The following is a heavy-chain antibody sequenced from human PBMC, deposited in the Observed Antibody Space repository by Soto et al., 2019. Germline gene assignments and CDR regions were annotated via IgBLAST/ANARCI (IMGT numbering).Heavy chain of an antibody. CDR2: IYYSGST. D-gene: IGHD3-3*01. CDR1: GGSISSHY. CDR3: ARHKYNFWSGPPLRGFDP. V-gene: IGHV4-59*08. J-gene: IGHJ5*02. Sequence: TSETLSLTCIVSGGSISSHYWSWIRQPPGEGLEWIGYIYYSGSTNYNPSLKSRVTISVDTSKNQFSLKLSSVTAADTAIYYCARHKYNFWSGPPLRGFDPWGQGTLVTVSS.